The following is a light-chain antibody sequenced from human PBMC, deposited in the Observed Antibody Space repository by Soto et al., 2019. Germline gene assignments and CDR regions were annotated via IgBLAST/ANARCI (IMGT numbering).Light chain of an antibody. Sequence: DIQMTQSPSSLSASVGDRVTITCRASQDIGDDLDWFQQKPGKAPKRLIYASSGLQSGDPARFSGSGSVTEFALTISNLSPEDFATYYCLQHSSLPFTFGPVTKVYVK. CDR2: ASS. V-gene: IGKV1-17*02. CDR3: LQHSSLPFT. J-gene: IGKJ3*01. CDR1: QDIGDD.